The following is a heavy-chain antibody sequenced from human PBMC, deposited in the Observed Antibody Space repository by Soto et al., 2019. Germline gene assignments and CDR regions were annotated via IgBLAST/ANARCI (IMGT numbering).Heavy chain of an antibody. V-gene: IGHV3-30-3*01. CDR2: MSYDGGCQ. Sequence: QVQLVESGGGVVQPGRSLRLSCAASGFTFGRYVIHWLRQAPGKGLEWVAAMSYDGGCQYYTDSVKGRFTISRDNSKNKLYLQMRGVRTEDTSTYYCARVLVEVNFHSAVDLWGQATIVTVSS. CDR3: ARVLVEVNFHSAVDL. D-gene: IGHD2-15*01. J-gene: IGHJ3*01. CDR1: GFTFGRYV.